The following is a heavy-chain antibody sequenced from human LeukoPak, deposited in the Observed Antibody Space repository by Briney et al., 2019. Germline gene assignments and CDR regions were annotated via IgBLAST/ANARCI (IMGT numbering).Heavy chain of an antibody. CDR2: FYYSGST. D-gene: IGHD3-10*01. V-gene: IGHV4-39*02. CDR3: ARGGPGRMVRGAKRWFDP. Sequence: PSETLSLTCTVSGDSISSSSYYWGWIRQPPGKGLEWIGSFYYSGSTFYNPSLKSRVTISVDTSNNHFSLKLSSVTAADTAVYYCARGGPGRMVRGAKRWFDPWGQGTLVTVSS. J-gene: IGHJ5*02. CDR1: GDSISSSSYY.